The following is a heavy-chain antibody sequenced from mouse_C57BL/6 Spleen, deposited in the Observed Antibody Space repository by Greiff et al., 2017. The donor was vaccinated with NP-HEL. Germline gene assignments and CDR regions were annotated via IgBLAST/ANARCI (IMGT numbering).Heavy chain of an antibody. J-gene: IGHJ4*01. Sequence: QVQLQQPGAELVKPGASVKLSCKASGYTFTSYWMHWVKQRPGQGLEWIGMIHPNSGSTNYNEKFKSKATLTVDKSSSTAYMQLSSLTSEDSAVYYCARWGGNHFFYAMDYWGQGTSVTVSS. CDR3: ARWGGNHFFYAMDY. CDR2: IHPNSGST. V-gene: IGHV1-64*01. CDR1: GYTFTSYW. D-gene: IGHD1-1*02.